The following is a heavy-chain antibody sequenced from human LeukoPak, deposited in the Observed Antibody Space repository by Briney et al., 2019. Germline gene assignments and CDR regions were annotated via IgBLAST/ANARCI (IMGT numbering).Heavy chain of an antibody. CDR3: GGGTGWLIDY. CDR2: IKQDGSEK. J-gene: IGHJ4*02. CDR1: GSTFSGYW. Sequence: PGGSLRLSCAASGSTFSGYWMNWVRQVPGKGLEWVANIKQDGSEKYYVDSVKGRFTISRDNAKNSLYLQLNSLRAEDTAVYYCGGGTGWLIDYWGQGTLVTVSS. V-gene: IGHV3-7*04. D-gene: IGHD6-19*01.